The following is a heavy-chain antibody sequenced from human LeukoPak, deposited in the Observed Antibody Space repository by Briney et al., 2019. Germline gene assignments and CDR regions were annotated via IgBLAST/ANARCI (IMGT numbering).Heavy chain of an antibody. Sequence: PSETLSLTCTVSGGSISSSSYYWGWIRQPPGKGLEWIGSIYYSGSTYYNPSLKSRVTISVDTSKNQFSLKLSSVTAADTAVYYCARRHIVVVTDAKEGPGGAFEDYWGQGTLVTVSS. D-gene: IGHD2-21*02. CDR3: ARRHIVVVTDAKEGPGGAFEDY. CDR2: IYYSGST. V-gene: IGHV4-39*01. J-gene: IGHJ4*02. CDR1: GGSISSSSYY.